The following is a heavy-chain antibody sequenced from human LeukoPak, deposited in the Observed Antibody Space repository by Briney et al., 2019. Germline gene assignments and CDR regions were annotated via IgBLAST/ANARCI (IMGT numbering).Heavy chain of an antibody. D-gene: IGHD3-10*01. CDR2: IRYDGSSA. CDR3: ARDQAGSRHYADP. Sequence: GGSLRLSCAASGFTFSNYAMHWVRQAPGKGLEWVAYIRYDGSSAYYADFVKGRFTISRDNSKNTLYLQMHSLRAEDTAVYYCARDQAGSRHYADPWGQGTLVTVSS. J-gene: IGHJ5*02. V-gene: IGHV3-30*02. CDR1: GFTFSNYA.